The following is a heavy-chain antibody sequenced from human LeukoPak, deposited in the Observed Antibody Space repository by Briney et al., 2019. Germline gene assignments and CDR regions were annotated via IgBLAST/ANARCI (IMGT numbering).Heavy chain of an antibody. V-gene: IGHV1-18*01. Sequence: ASVKVSCKASGYTFTSYGISWVRQAPGQGLEWMGWISAYNGNTNYAQKLQGRVTMTTDTSTSTAYMELRSLRSDDTAVYYCAREPLRFLEWLSNPTYYYGMDVRGQGTTVTVSS. J-gene: IGHJ6*02. D-gene: IGHD3-3*01. CDR1: GYTFTSYG. CDR3: AREPLRFLEWLSNPTYYYGMDV. CDR2: ISAYNGNT.